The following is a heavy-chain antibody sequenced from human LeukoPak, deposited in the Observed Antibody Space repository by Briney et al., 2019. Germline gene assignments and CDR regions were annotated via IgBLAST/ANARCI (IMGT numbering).Heavy chain of an antibody. Sequence: SETLSLTCTVSGGSISSYYWSWIRQPPGKGLEWIGCIYYSGSTNYNPSLKSRVTISVDTSKNQFSLKLSSVTAADTAVYYCARDGIATDYWGQGTLVTVSS. CDR1: GGSISSYY. CDR2: IYYSGST. J-gene: IGHJ4*02. V-gene: IGHV4-59*01. CDR3: ARDGIATDY. D-gene: IGHD1-1*01.